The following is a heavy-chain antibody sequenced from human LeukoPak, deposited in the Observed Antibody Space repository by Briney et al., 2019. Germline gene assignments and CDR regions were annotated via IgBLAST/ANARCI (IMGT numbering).Heavy chain of an antibody. CDR3: VRDQFNAFDV. CDR2: IRTSGGVV. V-gene: IGHV3-48*02. J-gene: IGHJ3*01. CDR1: GFTFTSYT. Sequence: GGSLRLSCAASGFTFTSYTMSWVRQAPRKGLEWISYIRTSGGVVSYTDSVRGRFTISTDSAKNSLYLQMNSLRDDDTAVYYCVRDQFNAFDVWGQGTMVTVSS.